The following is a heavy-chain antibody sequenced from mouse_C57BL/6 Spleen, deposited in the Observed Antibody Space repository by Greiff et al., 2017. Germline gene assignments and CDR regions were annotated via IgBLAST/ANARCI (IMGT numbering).Heavy chain of an antibody. CDR3: ARPNLGSFDY. CDR2: LYPGSGST. Sequence: QVQLKQPGAELVKPGASVKMSCKASGYTFTSYWITWVKQRPGQGLEWIGDLYPGSGSTNYNEKFKSKATLTVDTSSSTAYMQLSSLTSEDSAVYYCARPNLGSFDYWGQGTTLTVSS. V-gene: IGHV1-55*01. J-gene: IGHJ2*01. CDR1: GYTFTSYW. D-gene: IGHD4-1*01.